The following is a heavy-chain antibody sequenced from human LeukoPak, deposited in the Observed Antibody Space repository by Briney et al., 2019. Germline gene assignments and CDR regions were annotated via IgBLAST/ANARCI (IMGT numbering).Heavy chain of an antibody. J-gene: IGHJ4*02. D-gene: IGHD6-19*01. CDR2: ISGSGGST. V-gene: IGHV3-23*01. CDR3: AKARSGWYGVEDY. CDR1: GFTFSSYG. Sequence: PGGSLRLSCAASGFTFSSYGMHWVRQAPGKGLEWVSAISGSGGSTYYADSVKGRFTISRDNSKNTLYLQMNSLRAEDTAVYYCAKARSGWYGVEDYWGQGTLVTVSS.